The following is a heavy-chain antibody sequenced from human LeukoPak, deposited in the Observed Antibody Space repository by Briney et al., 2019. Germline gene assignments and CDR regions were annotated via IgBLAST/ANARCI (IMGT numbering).Heavy chain of an antibody. V-gene: IGHV4-59*01. Sequence: PSETLSLTCTVSGGSISSYYWSWIRQPPGKGLEWIGYIYYSGSTNYNPSLKSRVTISVDTSKNQFSLKLSSVTAADPAVYYCGRLFTSRGGERTLVTVP. J-gene: IGHJ4*02. D-gene: IGHD2-2*01. CDR2: IYYSGST. CDR3: GRLFTSR. CDR1: GGSISSYY.